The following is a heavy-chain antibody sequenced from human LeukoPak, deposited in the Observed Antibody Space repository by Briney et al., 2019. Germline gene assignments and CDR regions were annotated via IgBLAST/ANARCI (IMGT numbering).Heavy chain of an antibody. CDR2: FDPEDGET. V-gene: IGHV1-24*01. Sequence: ASVKVSCKVSGYTLTELSMHWVRQAPGKGLEWMGGFDPEDGETIYAQKFQGRVTMTEDTSTDTAYMELSSLRSEDTAVYYCATRLLYRKSFDYWGQGTLVTFSS. CDR1: GYTLTELS. D-gene: IGHD3-3*01. CDR3: ATRLLYRKSFDY. J-gene: IGHJ4*02.